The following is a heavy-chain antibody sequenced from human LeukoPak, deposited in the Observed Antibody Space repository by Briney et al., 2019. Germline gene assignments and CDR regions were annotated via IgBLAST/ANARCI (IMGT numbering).Heavy chain of an antibody. CDR1: GFTFSSYS. CDR3: AGGPTTFAY. CDR2: ISSSSSYI. Sequence: GGSLRLSCAASGFTFSSYSMNWVRQAPGKGLEWVSSISSSSSYIYYADSVKGRFTLSRDNSDDTVYLQMNSLRADDTAVYYCAGGPTTFAYWGQGTLVTVSS. V-gene: IGHV3-21*04. J-gene: IGHJ4*02. D-gene: IGHD1-14*01.